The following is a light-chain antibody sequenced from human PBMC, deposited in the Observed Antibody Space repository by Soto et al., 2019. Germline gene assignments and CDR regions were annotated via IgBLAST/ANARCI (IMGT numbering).Light chain of an antibody. Sequence: DIQMTQSPSTLSASVGDRVTITCRASQSISSWLAWYQQKPGKAPKLLIYDASSLESGVPSRFSGSGSGTGLTVTSSSLQADDFATYYCQQYNSYWTFGQGTKVEIK. V-gene: IGKV1-5*01. J-gene: IGKJ1*01. CDR3: QQYNSYWT. CDR2: DAS. CDR1: QSISSW.